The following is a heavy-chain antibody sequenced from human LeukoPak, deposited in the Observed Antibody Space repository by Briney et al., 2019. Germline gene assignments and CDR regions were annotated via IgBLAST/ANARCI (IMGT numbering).Heavy chain of an antibody. J-gene: IGHJ4*02. V-gene: IGHV4-4*02. CDR1: GFTFSSYAM. CDR3: ATYDYVWGSYVGN. Sequence: GSLRLSCAASGFTFSSYAMSWVRQPPGKGLEWIGEIYHSGSTNYNPSLKSRVTISVDTSKNQFSLKLSSVTAADTAVYYCATYDYVWGSYVGNWGQGTLVTVSS. D-gene: IGHD3-16*01. CDR2: IYHSGST.